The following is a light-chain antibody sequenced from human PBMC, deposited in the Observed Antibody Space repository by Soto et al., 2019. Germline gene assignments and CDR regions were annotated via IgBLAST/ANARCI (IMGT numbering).Light chain of an antibody. V-gene: IGKV1-27*01. Sequence: DIQMTQSPTSLSASVGDRVTITCRASQGIRNFVAWYQQKPGKAPKLLIYAASTLQSGVPSRFRVSGSGTDFTLTINRLQPEAVATYSCQKYSSVPVFGPGTKVEIK. CDR1: QGIRNF. CDR2: AAS. CDR3: QKYSSVPV. J-gene: IGKJ3*01.